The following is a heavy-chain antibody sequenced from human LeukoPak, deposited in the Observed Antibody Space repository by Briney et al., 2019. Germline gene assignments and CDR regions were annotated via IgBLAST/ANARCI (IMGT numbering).Heavy chain of an antibody. CDR3: ARVSLGNNYGSGSYDY. CDR2: INSGSTYI. CDR1: GFTFSSYN. D-gene: IGHD3-10*01. J-gene: IGHJ4*02. Sequence: KTGGSLRLSCAASGFTFSSYNMNWVRQAPGKGLEWVSSINSGSTYINYADSVKGRFTISRDNAENSLYLQMSSLGAEDTAVYYCARVSLGNNYGSGSYDYWGQGTLVTASS. V-gene: IGHV3-21*01.